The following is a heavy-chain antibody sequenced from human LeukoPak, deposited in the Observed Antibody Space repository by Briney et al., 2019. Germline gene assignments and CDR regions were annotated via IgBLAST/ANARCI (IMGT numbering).Heavy chain of an antibody. V-gene: IGHV3-23*01. CDR1: GFTFSSYA. CDR3: AKVSLRVVTASFDY. J-gene: IGHJ4*02. D-gene: IGHD2-21*02. Sequence: GGSLRLPCAASGFTFSSYAMSWVRQAPGKGLEWVSAISGSGGSTYYADSVKGRFTISRDNSKNTLYLQMNSLRAEDTAVYYCAKVSLRVVTASFDYWGQGTLVTVSS. CDR2: ISGSGGST.